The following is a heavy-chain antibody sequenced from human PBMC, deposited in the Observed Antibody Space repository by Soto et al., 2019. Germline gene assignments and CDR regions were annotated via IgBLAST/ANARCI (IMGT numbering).Heavy chain of an antibody. Sequence: GVSLRLSCAASGFTFSSYAMHWVRQAPGKGLEWVAVISYDGSNKYYADSVKGRFTISRDNSKNTLYLQMNSLRAEDTAVYYCARDASSSWLYYYYYGMDVWGQGTTVTVSS. V-gene: IGHV3-30-3*01. CDR1: GFTFSSYA. J-gene: IGHJ6*02. D-gene: IGHD6-13*01. CDR3: ARDASSSWLYYYYYGMDV. CDR2: ISYDGSNK.